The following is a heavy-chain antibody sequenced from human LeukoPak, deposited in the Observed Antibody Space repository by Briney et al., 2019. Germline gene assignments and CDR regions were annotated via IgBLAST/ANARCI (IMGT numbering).Heavy chain of an antibody. CDR3: ARDLELRYFDWLAYDY. CDR1: GFTFSSYW. CDR2: INSDGSST. J-gene: IGHJ4*02. Sequence: GGSLRLSCAASGFTFSSYWMHWVRQAPGKGLVWVSRINSDGSSTSYADSVKGRSTISRDSAKNTLYLQMNSLRAEDTAVYYCARDLELRYFDWLAYDYWGQGTLVTVSS. D-gene: IGHD3-9*01. V-gene: IGHV3-74*01.